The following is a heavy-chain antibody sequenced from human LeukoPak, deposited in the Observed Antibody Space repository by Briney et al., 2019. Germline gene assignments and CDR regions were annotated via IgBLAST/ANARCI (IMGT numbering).Heavy chain of an antibody. CDR1: GFPFSSYV. D-gene: IGHD4-17*01. V-gene: IGHV3-23*01. CDR3: AQDRGATVTTFAY. J-gene: IGHJ4*02. CDR2: ISGCGGNR. Sequence: PGGSLRLSCAASGFPFSSYVMSWVRQAPGKGLEWVSGISGCGGNRYYADSVKGRFTISRDNSENTVYLQMSRLRGEDTAVYYCAQDRGATVTTFAYWGEGTRLSLST.